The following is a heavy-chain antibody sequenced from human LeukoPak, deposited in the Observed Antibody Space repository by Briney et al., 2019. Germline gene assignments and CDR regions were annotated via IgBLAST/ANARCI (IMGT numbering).Heavy chain of an antibody. J-gene: IGHJ3*02. CDR3: ARVYYPRAFGI. Sequence: SSETLSLTCTVSGGSISSYYWSWIRQPPGKGLEWIGYIYYSGSTNYNPSLKSRVTISVDTSKNQFSLKLSSVTAADTAVYYCARVYYPRAFGIWGQGTMVTVSS. CDR2: IYYSGST. V-gene: IGHV4-59*01. D-gene: IGHD1-26*01. CDR1: GGSISSYY.